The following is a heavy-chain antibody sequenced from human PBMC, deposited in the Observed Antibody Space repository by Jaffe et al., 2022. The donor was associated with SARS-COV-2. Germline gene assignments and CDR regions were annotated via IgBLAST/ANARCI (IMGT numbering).Heavy chain of an antibody. J-gene: IGHJ4*02. V-gene: IGHV3-15*01. CDR2: IKSKTDGGTT. Sequence: EVQLVESGGGLVKPGGSLRLSCAASGFTFSNAWMSWVRQAPGKGLEWVGRIKSKTDGGTTDYAAPVKGRFTISRDDSKNTLYLQMNSLKTEDTAVYYCTRDYYYGYNYDYWGQGTLVTVSS. CDR1: GFTFSNAW. D-gene: IGHD3-10*01. CDR3: TRDYYYGYNYDY.